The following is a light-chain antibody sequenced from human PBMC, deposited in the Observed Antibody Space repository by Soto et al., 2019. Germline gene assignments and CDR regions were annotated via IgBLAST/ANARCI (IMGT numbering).Light chain of an antibody. CDR1: QSISSW. V-gene: IGKV1-5*01. CDR2: DAS. Sequence: DIQMTQSPSTLSASVGDRVTITCRASQSISSWLAWYQQKPGKAPKLLIYDASSLESGVPSRFSGSGSGTEFTLTISSMQTADSATYYCQQYNSYSWTFGQGTKVDIK. CDR3: QQYNSYSWT. J-gene: IGKJ1*01.